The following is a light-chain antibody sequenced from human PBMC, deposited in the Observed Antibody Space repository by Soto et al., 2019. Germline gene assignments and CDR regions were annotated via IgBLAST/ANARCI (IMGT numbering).Light chain of an antibody. Sequence: QSALTQPASVSGSPGQSITISCTGTSSDVGGYKYVSWYQHYPGKAPKLMIYEVSNRPSGVSNRFSGSESGNTASLTISGLQAEDEADYYCSSYTTSSTVVFGGGTKLTVL. CDR1: SSDVGGYKY. V-gene: IGLV2-14*01. CDR3: SSYTTSSTVV. CDR2: EVS. J-gene: IGLJ2*01.